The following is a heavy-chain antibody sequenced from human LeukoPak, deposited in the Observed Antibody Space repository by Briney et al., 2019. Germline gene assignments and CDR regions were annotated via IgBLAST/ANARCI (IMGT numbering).Heavy chain of an antibody. CDR1: GFTFSYYA. J-gene: IGHJ3*02. CDR2: ISGSVGGT. D-gene: IGHD4-11*01. V-gene: IGHV3-23*01. CDR3: AKSQYSNWDAFDI. Sequence: GGSLRLSCAASGFTFSYYAMSWVRQAPGKGLEWVSTISGSVGGTYYADSVKGRFTISRDNSKNTLYLQMNSLRAEDTAVYYCAKSQYSNWDAFDIWGQGTMVTVSS.